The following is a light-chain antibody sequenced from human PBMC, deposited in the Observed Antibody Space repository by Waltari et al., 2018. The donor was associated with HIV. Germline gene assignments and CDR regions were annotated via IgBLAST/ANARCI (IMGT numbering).Light chain of an antibody. CDR3: QQYGSSPYK. V-gene: IGKV3-20*01. J-gene: IGKJ2*01. CDR1: HSVSSSY. Sequence: EILLTQSPGTLSLSPGETATLSCRACHSVSSSYLAWYQQKPGQAPRLLIYGATSRATGIPDRFSVSGSGTDFTLSISRLEPEDVAVYYCQQYGSSPYKFGQGTKLEIK. CDR2: GAT.